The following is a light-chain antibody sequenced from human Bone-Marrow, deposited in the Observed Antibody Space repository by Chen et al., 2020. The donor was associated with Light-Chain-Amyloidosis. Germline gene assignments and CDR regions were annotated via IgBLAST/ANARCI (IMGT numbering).Light chain of an antibody. CDR3: QSYQGSSQGV. J-gene: IGLJ3*02. Sequence: NFMLTQPHSVSESPGKTVIISCTRSSGSIATNYVQWSQQRPGSSPTTVIYEDEQRPSGVPDRFSGSIDRSSNSASLTISGLKTEDEADYYCQSYQGSSQGVFGGGTKLTVL. V-gene: IGLV6-57*01. CDR1: SGSIATNY. CDR2: EDE.